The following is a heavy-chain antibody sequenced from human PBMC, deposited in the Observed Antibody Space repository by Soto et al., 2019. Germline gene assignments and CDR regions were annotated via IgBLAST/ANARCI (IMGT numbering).Heavy chain of an antibody. Sequence: GGSLRLSCAASGFTFSGSAMHWVRQASGKRLEWVGRIRSKADSYATTYAVSVKGRFTISRDDSRDTAFLQMDSLKTEDTAIYYCGRRDEHGFNPFDYWGQGTLVTVSS. CDR1: GFTFSGSA. CDR3: GRRDEHGFNPFDY. J-gene: IGHJ4*02. D-gene: IGHD5-12*01. V-gene: IGHV3-73*01. CDR2: IRSKADSYAT.